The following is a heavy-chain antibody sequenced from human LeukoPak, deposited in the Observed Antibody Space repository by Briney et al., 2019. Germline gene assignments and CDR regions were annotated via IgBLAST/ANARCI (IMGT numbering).Heavy chain of an antibody. D-gene: IGHD3-10*01. J-gene: IGHJ4*02. Sequence: GGSLRLSCAASGFTFSGYAMHWVRQAPGKGLEWVAVISYDGSNKYYADSVKGRFTISRDNSKNTLYLQMNSLRAEDTAVYYCAREMAGDDVVPFDYWGQGTLVTVSS. CDR1: GFTFSGYA. CDR2: ISYDGSNK. V-gene: IGHV3-30-3*01. CDR3: AREMAGDDVVPFDY.